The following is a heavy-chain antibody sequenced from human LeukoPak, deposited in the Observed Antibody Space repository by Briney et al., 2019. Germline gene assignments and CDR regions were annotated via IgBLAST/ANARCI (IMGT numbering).Heavy chain of an antibody. J-gene: IGHJ4*02. V-gene: IGHV3-48*03. Sequence: PGGSLRLSCAASGFTFSTYEMNWVRQAPGKGLEWVSYISNSDSNIKYADSVMGRFTISRDNAKNSLYLQMNSLRVEDTAVYYCARDISGIAVAFDYWGQGTLVTVSS. CDR2: ISNSDSNI. CDR1: GFTFSTYE. CDR3: ARDISGIAVAFDY. D-gene: IGHD6-19*01.